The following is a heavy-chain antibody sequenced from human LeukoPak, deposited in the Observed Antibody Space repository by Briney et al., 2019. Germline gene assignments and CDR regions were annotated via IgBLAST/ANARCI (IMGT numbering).Heavy chain of an antibody. V-gene: IGHV3-23*01. CDR3: APFPGKSSSVLDY. J-gene: IGHJ4*02. D-gene: IGHD6-19*01. CDR2: ISVSGGST. Sequence: GGSLRLSCAASGFTFSSYAMSWVRQAPGKGLEWVSAISVSGGSTYYAHSVKGRFTISRDNSKNTLYLQMNSLRAEDTAVYYCAPFPGKSSSVLDYWGQGTLVTVSS. CDR1: GFTFSSYA.